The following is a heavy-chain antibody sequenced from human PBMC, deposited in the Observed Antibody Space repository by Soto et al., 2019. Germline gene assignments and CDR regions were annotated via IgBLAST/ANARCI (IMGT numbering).Heavy chain of an antibody. CDR3: AMAGNYRYFDA. Sequence: QVQLQESGPGLVTPSETLSLTCTVSGGSVSSGTYYWSWIRQPPGKGLEWIGYISSRGSTNYNPSLPTRVTISVDTSKNQFSLKLTSVTAADTAVYYCAMAGNYRYFDAWGQGTLFPVSS. CDR2: ISSRGST. J-gene: IGHJ4*02. D-gene: IGHD1-7*01. CDR1: GGSVSSGTYY. V-gene: IGHV4-61*01.